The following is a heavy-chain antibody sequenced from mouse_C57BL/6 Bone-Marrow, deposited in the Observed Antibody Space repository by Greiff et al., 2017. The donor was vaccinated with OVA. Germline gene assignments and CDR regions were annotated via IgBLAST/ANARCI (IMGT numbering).Heavy chain of an antibody. J-gene: IGHJ1*03. V-gene: IGHV1-54*01. Sequence: QVQLQQSGAELVRPGPSVKVSCKASGYAFTNYLIEWVKQRPGQGLEWIGVINPGSGGTNYNEKFKGKATLTVDKSSSTAYMQLSSLTSEDSAVYFCARGCGDWYFDVWGTGTTVTVSS. CDR3: ARGCGDWYFDV. CDR1: GYAFTNYL. CDR2: INPGSGGT.